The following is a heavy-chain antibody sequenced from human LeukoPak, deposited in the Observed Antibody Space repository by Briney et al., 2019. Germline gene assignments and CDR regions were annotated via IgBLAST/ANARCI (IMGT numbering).Heavy chain of an antibody. D-gene: IGHD3-10*01. J-gene: IGHJ4*02. CDR3: AHISRDYCGSDTYYPLLDY. CDR2: IYWKGDK. V-gene: IGHV2-5*01. Sequence: SGPTLVNPTQTLTLTCTYSGFSLSPRGVGMGWIRHPPGKALEWLALIYWKGDKRYSPSLKGRITITKDTSKNQLVLSMTNVDHVDTATYYCAHISRDYCGSDTYYPLLDYWGQGTLVTVSS. CDR1: GFSLSPRGVG.